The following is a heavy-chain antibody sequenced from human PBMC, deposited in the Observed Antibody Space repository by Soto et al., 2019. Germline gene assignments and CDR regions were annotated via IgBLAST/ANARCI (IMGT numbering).Heavy chain of an antibody. D-gene: IGHD1-26*01. Sequence: SETLSLTCTVSGGSISSYYWSWIRQPPGKGLEWIGYIYYSGSTNYNPSLKSRVTISVDTSKNQFSLKLSSVTAADTAVYYCAREYPVHSAYLAYWGQGILVTVSS. CDR1: GGSISSYY. J-gene: IGHJ4*02. V-gene: IGHV4-59*01. CDR2: IYYSGST. CDR3: AREYPVHSAYLAY.